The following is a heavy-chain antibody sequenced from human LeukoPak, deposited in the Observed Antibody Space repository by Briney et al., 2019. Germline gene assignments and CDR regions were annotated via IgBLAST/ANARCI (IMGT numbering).Heavy chain of an antibody. V-gene: IGHV1-2*02. D-gene: IGHD2-2*01. CDR3: ARDPKCSSNSCYLGRTGWFDL. Sequence: ASVKVSCKASGYTFTGYYMHWVRQAPGQGREWMGWINPNSGGTNYAQKFQGRVTMTRDTSISTAYMELSRLRSDDTAVYYCARDPKCSSNSCYLGRTGWFDLWGQGTLVTVSS. CDR2: INPNSGGT. CDR1: GYTFTGYY. J-gene: IGHJ5*02.